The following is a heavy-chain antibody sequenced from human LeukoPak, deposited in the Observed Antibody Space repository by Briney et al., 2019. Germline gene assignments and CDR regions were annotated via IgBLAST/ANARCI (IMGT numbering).Heavy chain of an antibody. CDR2: ISYDGSNK. CDR1: GFTFSSYA. Sequence: GRSLRLSCAASGFTFSSYAMHWVRQAPGKGLEWVAVISYDGSNKYYADSVKGRFTISRDNSKNTLYLQMNSLRAEGTAVYYCARAAHLLFGWYDYVWGSYRYSHFDYWGQGTLVTVSS. V-gene: IGHV3-30*04. CDR3: ARAAHLLFGWYDYVWGSYRYSHFDY. J-gene: IGHJ4*02. D-gene: IGHD3-16*02.